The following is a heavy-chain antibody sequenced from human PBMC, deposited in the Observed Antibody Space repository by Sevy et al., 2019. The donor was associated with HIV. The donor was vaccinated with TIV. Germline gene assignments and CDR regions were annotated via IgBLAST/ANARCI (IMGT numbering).Heavy chain of an antibody. CDR1: GFTFSSYA. Sequence: GGSLRLSCAASGFTFSSYAMSWVRQAPGKGLEWVSAISGSGGSTYYADSVKGRFTNSRDNSKNTLYLKMTSLRAEDTAVYYCAKGRGRRGYCSGGSCATNDYWGQGTLVTVSS. V-gene: IGHV3-23*01. D-gene: IGHD2-15*01. J-gene: IGHJ4*02. CDR2: ISGSGGST. CDR3: AKGRGRRGYCSGGSCATNDY.